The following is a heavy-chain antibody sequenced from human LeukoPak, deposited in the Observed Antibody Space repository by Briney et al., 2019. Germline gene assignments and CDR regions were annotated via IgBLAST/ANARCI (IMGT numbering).Heavy chain of an antibody. J-gene: IGHJ3*02. CDR3: ASRYCSSTSCYHLDAFDI. CDR2: IYYSGST. V-gene: IGHV4-59*01. CDR1: GGSTSSYY. Sequence: ASETLSLTCTVSGGSTSSYYWSWIRQPPGKGLEWIGYIYYSGSTNYNPSLKSRVTISVDTSKNQFSLKLSSVTAADTAVYYCASRYCSSTSCYHLDAFDIWGQGTMVTVSS. D-gene: IGHD2-2*01.